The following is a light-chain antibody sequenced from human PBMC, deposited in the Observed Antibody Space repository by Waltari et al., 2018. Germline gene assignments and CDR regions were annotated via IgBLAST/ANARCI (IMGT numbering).Light chain of an antibody. CDR2: DDS. CDR1: NIGSKS. J-gene: IGLJ2*01. V-gene: IGLV3-21*03. CDR3: NSRDSSGNHPVV. Sequence: SYVLTQPPSVSVAPGKTARITCGGNNIGSKSVHWYQQKPGQAPVLVGYDDSDRPSGIPDRFSGSSSGNTASLTITGAQAEDEADYYCNSRDSSGNHPVVFGGGTRLTVL.